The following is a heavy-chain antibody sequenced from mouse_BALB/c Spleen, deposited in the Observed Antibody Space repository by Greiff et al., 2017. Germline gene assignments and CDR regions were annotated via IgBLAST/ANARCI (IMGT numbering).Heavy chain of an antibody. CDR3: ARPIYYDYDRYFDY. Sequence: VQVVESGAELMKPGASVKISCKATGYTFSSYWIEWVKQRPGHGLEWIGEILPGSGSTNYNEKFKGKATFTADTSSNTAYMQLSSLTSEDSAVYYCARPIYYDYDRYFDYWGQGTTLTVSS. J-gene: IGHJ2*01. CDR2: ILPGSGST. CDR1: GYTFSSYW. V-gene: IGHV1-9*01. D-gene: IGHD2-4*01.